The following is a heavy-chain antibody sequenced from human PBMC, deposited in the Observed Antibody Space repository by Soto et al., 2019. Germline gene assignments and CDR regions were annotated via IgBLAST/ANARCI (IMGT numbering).Heavy chain of an antibody. D-gene: IGHD3-10*01. CDR1: GFPFTSYA. Sequence: ESGGGVVQPGTSPTLSCAASGFPFTSYAMHWVRQTPEKGLQWLTIISSDGSTIHYVDSVKGRFTISRDNSKNTVYLQMNSLRADDTAVYYCARGTGSGSFLIDYWGQGTLVTVSS. J-gene: IGHJ4*02. CDR3: ARGTGSGSFLIDY. V-gene: IGHV3-30-3*01. CDR2: ISSDGSTI.